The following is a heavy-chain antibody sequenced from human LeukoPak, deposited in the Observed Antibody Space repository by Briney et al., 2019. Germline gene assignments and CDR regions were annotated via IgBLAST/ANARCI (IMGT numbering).Heavy chain of an antibody. CDR2: ISLTGRT. D-gene: IGHD1-26*01. V-gene: IGHV4-4*02. Sequence: SETLSLTCAVSGGSISSNNWWNWVRQPPGQGLEWIGEISLTGRTNYNPSLNSRVTMSLDESKNQLSLNLTSVTAADTAIYYCSRESGAFRPFGYWGQGTLVTVPP. J-gene: IGHJ4*02. CDR3: SRESGAFRPFGY. CDR1: GGSISSNNW.